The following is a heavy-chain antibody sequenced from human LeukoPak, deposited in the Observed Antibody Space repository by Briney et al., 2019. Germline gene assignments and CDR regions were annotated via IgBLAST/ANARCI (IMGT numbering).Heavy chain of an antibody. D-gene: IGHD3-22*01. Sequence: SETLSLTCTVSGGSISGSSYYWGWIRQPPGKGLEWIGSIYYSGSTYYNPSLKSRVTISVDTSKNQFSLKLSSVTAADTAVYYCARRRGLVDSSGYYSGSAFDIWGQGTMVTVSS. V-gene: IGHV4-39*07. CDR1: GGSISGSSYY. CDR2: IYYSGST. J-gene: IGHJ3*02. CDR3: ARRRGLVDSSGYYSGSAFDI.